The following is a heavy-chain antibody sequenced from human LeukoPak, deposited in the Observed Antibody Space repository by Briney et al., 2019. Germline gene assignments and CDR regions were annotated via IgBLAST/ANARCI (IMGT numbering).Heavy chain of an antibody. V-gene: IGHV3-48*03. CDR3: SKLAVASADS. CDR2: ISPSGGTK. J-gene: IGHJ4*02. D-gene: IGHD6-19*01. Sequence: GGSLRLSCAASGFSFSDDEMNWVRQAPGKGLEWVSNISPSGGTKYYADSVKGRFTISRDNAKNSLYLQMNSLRAEDTGVYYCSKLAVASADSWGQGTLVTVSS. CDR1: GFSFSDDE.